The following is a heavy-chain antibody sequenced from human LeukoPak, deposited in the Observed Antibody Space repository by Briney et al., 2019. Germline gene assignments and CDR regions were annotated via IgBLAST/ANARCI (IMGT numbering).Heavy chain of an antibody. J-gene: IGHJ6*02. Sequence: SETLSLTCTVSGGSISSYYWSWIRQPPGKGLEWIGYIYYSGSTNYNPSLKSRVTISVDTSKNQFSLKLSSVTAADTAVYYCARASRTTGAYYYYYGMDVWGQGTTVTVSS. D-gene: IGHD1-1*01. CDR3: ARASRTTGAYYYYYGMDV. CDR1: GGSISSYY. V-gene: IGHV4-59*01. CDR2: IYYSGST.